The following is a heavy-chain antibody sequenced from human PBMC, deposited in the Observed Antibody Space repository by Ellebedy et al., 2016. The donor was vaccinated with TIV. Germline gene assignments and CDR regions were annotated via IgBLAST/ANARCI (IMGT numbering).Heavy chain of an antibody. CDR3: ARGKSGSYSIFDS. CDR2: IYTSGYT. D-gene: IGHD1-26*01. J-gene: IGHJ4*02. V-gene: IGHV4-4*07. CDR1: GGSISTYY. Sequence: SETLSLTXTVSGGSISTYYWSWIRQPAGKGLEWIGLIYTSGYTNYNPSLKSRVTMSVDTSKDQFSLKLSSVTAADTAVYYCARGKSGSYSIFDSWGQGTLVTVSS.